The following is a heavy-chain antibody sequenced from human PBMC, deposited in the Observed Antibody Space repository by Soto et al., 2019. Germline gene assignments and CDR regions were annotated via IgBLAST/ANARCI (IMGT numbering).Heavy chain of an antibody. V-gene: IGHV3-9*01. CDR3: AKDMANSYGYYYGMVV. J-gene: IGHJ6*02. CDR2: ISWNSGSI. Sequence: GGSLRLSCAASGFTFDDYDMHWVRQAPGKGLEWVSGISWNSGSIGYAVSVKGRFTISRDNAKNSLYLQMNSLRAEDTALYYCAKDMANSYGYYYGMVVWGQGTTVTVSS. CDR1: GFTFDDYD. D-gene: IGHD5-18*01.